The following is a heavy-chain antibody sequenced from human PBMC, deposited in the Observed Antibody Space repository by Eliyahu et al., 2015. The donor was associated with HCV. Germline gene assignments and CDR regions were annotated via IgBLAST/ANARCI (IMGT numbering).Heavy chain of an antibody. D-gene: IGHD2/OR15-2a*01. CDR2: INQGGSEK. V-gene: IGHV3-7*01. CDR3: ARDSRYFDY. J-gene: IGHJ4*02. CDR1: GFPFASSW. Sequence: EVHLVESGGVLVQPGGSLRLSXGAXGFPFASSWMTWVRQXPGKGLTWVGNINQGGSEKNYVDSVKGRFTISRDNAKNSLYLQMNNLRAEDTAVYYCARDSRYFDYWGQGTLVTVSS.